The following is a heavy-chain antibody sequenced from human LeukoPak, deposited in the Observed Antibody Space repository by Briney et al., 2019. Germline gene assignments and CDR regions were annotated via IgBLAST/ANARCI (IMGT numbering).Heavy chain of an antibody. D-gene: IGHD6-19*01. J-gene: IGHJ4*02. CDR3: ATAPYSSGWYFDY. CDR1: GYTLTELT. CDR2: FDPEDGET. Sequence: ASVKVSCKVSGYTLTELTMHWVRQAPGKGLEWMGGFDPEDGETIYAQKFQGRVTMTEDTSTDTAYMELSSLRSEDTAVYYCATAPYSSGWYFDYWGQGTLVTVSS. V-gene: IGHV1-24*01.